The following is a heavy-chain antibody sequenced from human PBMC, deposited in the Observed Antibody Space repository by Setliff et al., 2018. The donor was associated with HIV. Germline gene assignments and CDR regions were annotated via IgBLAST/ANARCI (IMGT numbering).Heavy chain of an antibody. Sequence: GSLRLSCAASGFTFSSYAMSWVRQAPGKGLEWVSAISGSGGSTYYADSVKGRFTISRDNSKNTLYLQMNNLKAEDTAVYYCAKGGPWGSGYFDFWGHGTLVTVSS. J-gene: IGHJ4*01. CDR1: GFTFSSYA. D-gene: IGHD7-27*01. CDR3: AKGGPWGSGYFDF. V-gene: IGHV3-23*01. CDR2: ISGSGGST.